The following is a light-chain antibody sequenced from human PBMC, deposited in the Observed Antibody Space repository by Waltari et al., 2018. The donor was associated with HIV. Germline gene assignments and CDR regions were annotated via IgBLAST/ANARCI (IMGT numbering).Light chain of an antibody. CDR3: LLSYSGARLV. Sequence: QAVVTQAPSLTVSPGGTVTLTCGSSTGAVTSGHYPYWFQQRPGQAPRTLIYDTSNRHSWTPARFSGSLLGGKAALTLSGAQPEDEADYYCLLSYSGARLVFGGGTKVTVL. V-gene: IGLV7-46*01. CDR2: DTS. CDR1: TGAVTSGHY. J-gene: IGLJ2*01.